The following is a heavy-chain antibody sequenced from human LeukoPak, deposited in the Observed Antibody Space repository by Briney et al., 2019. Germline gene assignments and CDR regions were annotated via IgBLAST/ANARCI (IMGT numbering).Heavy chain of an antibody. D-gene: IGHD1-26*01. Sequence: QAGGSLRLSCAASGFTFSGSAMHWVRQASGKGLEWVSAISGSGGSTYYADSVKGRFTISRDNSKNTLYLQMNSLRAEDTAVYYCAKECDSGSLPFYYYYGMDVWGQGTTVTVSS. CDR3: AKECDSGSLPFYYYYGMDV. J-gene: IGHJ6*02. CDR2: ISGSGGST. CDR1: GFTFSGSA. V-gene: IGHV3-23*01.